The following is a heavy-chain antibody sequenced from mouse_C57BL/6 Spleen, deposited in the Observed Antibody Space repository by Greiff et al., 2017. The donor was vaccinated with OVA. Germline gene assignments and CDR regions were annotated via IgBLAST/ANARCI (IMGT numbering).Heavy chain of an antibody. CDR2: IDPENGDT. Sequence: EVKLQQSGAELVRPGASVKLSCTASGFNIKDDYMHWVKQRPEQGLEWIGWIDPENGDTEYASKFQGKATITADTSSNTAYLQLSSLTSEDTAVYYCTTGYYYGSSHYFDYWGQGTTLTVSS. CDR1: GFNIKDDY. CDR3: TTGYYYGSSHYFDY. V-gene: IGHV14-4*01. J-gene: IGHJ2*01. D-gene: IGHD1-1*01.